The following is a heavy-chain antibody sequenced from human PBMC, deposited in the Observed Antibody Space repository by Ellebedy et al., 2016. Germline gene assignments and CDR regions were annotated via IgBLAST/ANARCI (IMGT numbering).Heavy chain of an antibody. Sequence: KVSCXGSGYSFTSYWISWVRQMPWKGLEWMGRIDPSDSYTNYSPSFQGHVTISADKPISTAYLQWSSLKASDTAMYYCARLTVVVPAATTPYYYYGMDVWGQGTTVTVSS. D-gene: IGHD2-2*01. CDR3: ARLTVVVPAATTPYYYYGMDV. J-gene: IGHJ6*02. V-gene: IGHV5-10-1*01. CDR1: GYSFTSYW. CDR2: IDPSDSYT.